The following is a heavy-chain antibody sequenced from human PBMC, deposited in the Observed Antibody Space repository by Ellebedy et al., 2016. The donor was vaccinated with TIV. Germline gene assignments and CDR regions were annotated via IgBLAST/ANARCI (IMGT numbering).Heavy chain of an antibody. D-gene: IGHD3-3*01. Sequence: ASVKVSCXVSGYTLTELSMHWVRQAPGKGLEWMGGFDPEDGETIYAQKFQGRVTMTEDTSTDTAYMELSSLRSEDTAVYYCARRKDIWSDIYYGMDVWGQGTTVTVSS. J-gene: IGHJ6*02. CDR2: FDPEDGET. CDR1: GYTLTELS. V-gene: IGHV1-24*01. CDR3: ARRKDIWSDIYYGMDV.